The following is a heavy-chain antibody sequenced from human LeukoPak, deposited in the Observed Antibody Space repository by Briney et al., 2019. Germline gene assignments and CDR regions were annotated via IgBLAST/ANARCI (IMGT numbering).Heavy chain of an antibody. V-gene: IGHV1-69*01. CDR1: GGTFSGYA. D-gene: IGHD2-2*01. CDR3: ARDRCSSTSCFLFDY. J-gene: IGHJ4*02. Sequence: SVKVSCKASGGTFSGYAISWVRQAPGQGLEWMGGIIPIFGTANYAQKFQGRVTITADESTSTAYMELSSLRSEDTAVYYCARDRCSSTSCFLFDYWGQGTLVTVSS. CDR2: IIPIFGTA.